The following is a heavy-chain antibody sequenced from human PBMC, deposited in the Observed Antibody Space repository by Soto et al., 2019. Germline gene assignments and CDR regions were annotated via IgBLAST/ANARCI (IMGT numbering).Heavy chain of an antibody. V-gene: IGHV4-34*01. Sequence: SETLPLTCAVYGGCSSGYYWSWIRQPTGKGLERIGEINHSGSTNYNPSLKSRVTISVDASKNQFSLKRSSVTAADTAVYYCARVGYSSSEGYWGRGTLVTPSS. J-gene: IGHJ4*02. CDR1: GGCSSGYY. D-gene: IGHD6-6*01. CDR2: INHSGST. CDR3: ARVGYSSSEGY.